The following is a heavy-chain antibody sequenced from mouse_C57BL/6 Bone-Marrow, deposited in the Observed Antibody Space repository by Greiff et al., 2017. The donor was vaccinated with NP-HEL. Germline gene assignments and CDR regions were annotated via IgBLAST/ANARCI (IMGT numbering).Heavy chain of an antibody. Sequence: VKLVESGAELVRPGPSVKVSCKASGYAFTNYLIEWVKQRPGQGLEWIGVINPGSGGTNYNEKFKGKATLTADKSSSTAYMQLSSLTSEDSAVYFCAREGNYGNPYYYAMDYWGQGTSVTVSS. J-gene: IGHJ4*01. CDR3: AREGNYGNPYYYAMDY. D-gene: IGHD2-1*01. CDR1: GYAFTNYL. CDR2: INPGSGGT. V-gene: IGHV1-54*01.